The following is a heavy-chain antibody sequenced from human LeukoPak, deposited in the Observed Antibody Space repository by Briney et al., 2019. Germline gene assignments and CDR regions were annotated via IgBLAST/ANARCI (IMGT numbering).Heavy chain of an antibody. V-gene: IGHV1-2*02. J-gene: IGHJ4*02. CDR1: GYTFTGYY. Sequence: ASVKVSCKASGYTFTGYYMHWVRQAPGQGLEWMEWINPNSGGTNYAQKFQGRVTMTRDTSISTAYMELSRLRSDDTAVYYCATDSSGSSYFDYWGQGTLVTVSS. CDR3: ATDSSGSSYFDY. CDR2: INPNSGGT. D-gene: IGHD3-22*01.